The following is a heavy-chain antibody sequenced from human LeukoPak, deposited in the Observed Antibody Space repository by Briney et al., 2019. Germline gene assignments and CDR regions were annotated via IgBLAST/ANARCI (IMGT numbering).Heavy chain of an antibody. CDR1: GGSISSSSFY. J-gene: IGHJ4*02. CDR3: ARQWFGPVRKFDY. V-gene: IGHV4-39*01. D-gene: IGHD3-10*01. CDR2: IFYSGST. Sequence: PSETLSLTFTVSGGSISSSSFYWGWIRQPPGKGLEWIGTIFYSGSTWYNPSLKSRVTISVDTSKNQFSLKLSSVTAADTAVYFCARQWFGPVRKFDYWGAGTPVTVSS.